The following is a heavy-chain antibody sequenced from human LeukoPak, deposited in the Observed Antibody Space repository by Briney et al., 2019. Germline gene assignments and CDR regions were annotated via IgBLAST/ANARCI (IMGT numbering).Heavy chain of an antibody. J-gene: IGHJ4*02. CDR1: GFTFSSYG. CDR3: ARDGWVITVREMGDFDY. CDR2: IWYDGSNK. D-gene: IGHD5-24*01. Sequence: GGFLRLSCAASGFTFSSYGMHWVRQAPGKGLEWVAVIWYDGSNKYYADSVKGRFTISRDNSKNTLYLQMNSLRAEDTAVYYCARDGWVITVREMGDFDYWGQGTLVTVSS. V-gene: IGHV3-33*01.